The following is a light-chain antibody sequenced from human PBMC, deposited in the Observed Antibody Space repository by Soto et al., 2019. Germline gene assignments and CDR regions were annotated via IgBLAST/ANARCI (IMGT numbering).Light chain of an antibody. CDR2: KAS. CDR3: QQYNNYWT. J-gene: IGKJ1*01. CDR1: QSVRSW. V-gene: IGKV1-5*03. Sequence: DIQMTQSPSILSASVGDRVTITCRASQSVRSWLAWYQQKPGKAPKLLIYKASSLESGVPSRFSGSGSGTEFTLTISSLQPDDFATYYCQQYNNYWTFGQGTKVEIK.